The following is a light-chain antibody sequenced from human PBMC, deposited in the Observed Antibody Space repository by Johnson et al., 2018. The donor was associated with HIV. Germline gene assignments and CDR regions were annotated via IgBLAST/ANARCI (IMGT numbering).Light chain of an antibody. Sequence: QAVLTQPPSVSAAPGQKVTISCSGSSSNIGNNYVSWYQQVPGTAPKLLIYDNNKRPSGIPDRFYGSKSGTSATLGITGLQTGDEADYYCGTWDSSLSAYVFGTGTKVTVL. CDR2: DNN. CDR1: SSNIGNNY. J-gene: IGLJ1*01. CDR3: GTWDSSLSAYV. V-gene: IGLV1-51*01.